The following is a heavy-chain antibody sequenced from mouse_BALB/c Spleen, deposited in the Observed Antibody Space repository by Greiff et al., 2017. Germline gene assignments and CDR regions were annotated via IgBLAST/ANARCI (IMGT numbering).Heavy chain of an antibody. Sequence: VQLQQSGAELVKPGASVKLSCTASGFNIKDTYMHWVKQRPEQGLEWIGRIDPANGNTKYDPKFQGKATITADTSSNTAYLKLSSLTSEDTAVYYWASPYDEGAMDYWGQGTSVTVSS. V-gene: IGHV14-3*02. CDR2: IDPANGNT. CDR1: GFNIKDTY. D-gene: IGHD2-14*01. CDR3: ASPYDEGAMDY. J-gene: IGHJ4*01.